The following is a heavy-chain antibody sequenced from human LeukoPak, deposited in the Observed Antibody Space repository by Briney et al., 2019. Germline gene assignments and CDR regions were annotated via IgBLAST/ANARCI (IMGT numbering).Heavy chain of an antibody. D-gene: IGHD3-10*01. CDR1: RFTFSSYW. CDR3: AKVGEGYYFDY. V-gene: IGHV3-23*01. J-gene: IGHJ4*02. CDR2: ISSSGGNT. Sequence: PGGSLRLSCAASRFTFSSYWMHWVRQAPGKGLEWVSGISSSGGNTYHADSVKGRFTISRDNSKNTLYLQMKSLRAEDTAVYYCAKVGEGYYFDYWGQGTLVTVSS.